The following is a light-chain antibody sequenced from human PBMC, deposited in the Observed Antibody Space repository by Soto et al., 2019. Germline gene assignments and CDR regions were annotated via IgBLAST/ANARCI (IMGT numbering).Light chain of an antibody. J-gene: IGKJ2*01. V-gene: IGKV3D-15*01. CDR3: HQYNNWPPYT. CDR2: GEN. Sequence: ETVMTQSPATLSVSPGERASLSCRASQSVSSSLAWYQQKPGQAPRLLIYGENTRATGIPARFSGSGSGTELTLTISRLQSEDFAVYYCHQYNNWPPYTFGQGTKREIK. CDR1: QSVSSS.